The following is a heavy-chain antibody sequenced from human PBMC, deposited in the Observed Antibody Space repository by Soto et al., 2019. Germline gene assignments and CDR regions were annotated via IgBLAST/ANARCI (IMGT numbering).Heavy chain of an antibody. Sequence: QVQLQQSGPGLVKPSQTLSLTCAISGDSVSSNSAAWNWIRQSPSRGLEWLGRTYYRSKWYNDYAVSVKSRITINPDTSKNQFSLQLNSVTPEDTAVYYCARDRRRDNCSGGSCYSGYHFDYWGQGTLVTVSS. V-gene: IGHV6-1*01. J-gene: IGHJ4*02. CDR3: ARDRRRDNCSGGSCYSGYHFDY. CDR1: GDSVSSNSAA. D-gene: IGHD2-15*01. CDR2: TYYRSKWYN.